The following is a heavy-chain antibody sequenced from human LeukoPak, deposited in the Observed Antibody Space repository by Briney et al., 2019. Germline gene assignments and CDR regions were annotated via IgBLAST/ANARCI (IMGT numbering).Heavy chain of an antibody. Sequence: PSETLSLTCAASGGSINSYYWSYFRQPPGKGLEWIGYIYYSGSTDYNPSLKSRVTISVDTSKNQFSLKLSSVTAADTAVYYCARASPASARTFDIWGQGTMVTVSS. CDR2: IYYSGST. CDR1: GGSINSYY. J-gene: IGHJ3*02. CDR3: ARASPASARTFDI. V-gene: IGHV4-59*08. D-gene: IGHD2-2*01.